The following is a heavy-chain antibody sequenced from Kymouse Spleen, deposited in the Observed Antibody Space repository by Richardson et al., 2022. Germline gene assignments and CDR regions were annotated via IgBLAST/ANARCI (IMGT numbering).Heavy chain of an antibody. J-gene: IGHJ6*02. CDR3: ASGYSSSSDYYYYGMDV. D-gene: IGHD6-6*01. Sequence: QVQLQESGPGLVKPSGTLSLTCAVSGGSISSSNWWSWVRQPPGKGLEWIGEIYHSGSTNYNPSLKSRVTISVDKSKNQFSLKLSSVTAADTAVYYCASGYSSSSDYYYYGMDVWGQGTTVTVSS. V-gene: IGHV4-4*02. CDR1: GGSISSSNW. CDR2: IYHSGST.